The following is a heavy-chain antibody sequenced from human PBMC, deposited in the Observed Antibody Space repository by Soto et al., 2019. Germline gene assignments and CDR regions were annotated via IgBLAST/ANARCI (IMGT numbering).Heavy chain of an antibody. CDR1: GFTFNNYA. Sequence: EVQLLEAGGVLVQPGGSLRLSCAASGFTFNNYAISWVRQAPGKGLEWVSTITGSGDSAYYADSVKGRFIISRDNSKNTLYMRMHSLGAEDSAIYYCAKGRGTNYYYHMDVWGGGTAVTVSS. J-gene: IGHJ6*03. D-gene: IGHD1-26*01. V-gene: IGHV3-23*01. CDR3: AKGRGTNYYYHMDV. CDR2: ITGSGDSA.